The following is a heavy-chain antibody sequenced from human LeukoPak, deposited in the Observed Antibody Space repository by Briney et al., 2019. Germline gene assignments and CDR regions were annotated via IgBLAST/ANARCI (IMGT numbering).Heavy chain of an antibody. V-gene: IGHV3-21*01. CDR3: ARGHPDIVVVPAGGHYYVY. CDR2: ISSSSSYI. J-gene: IGHJ4*02. Sequence: PGGSLRLSCAASGFTFSNYNMNWVRQAPGKGLEWVSSISSSSSYIYYADSVKGRFTISRDNAKNSLYLQMNSLRAEDTAVYYCARGHPDIVVVPAGGHYYVYWGQGTLVTVSS. D-gene: IGHD2-2*01. CDR1: GFTFSNYN.